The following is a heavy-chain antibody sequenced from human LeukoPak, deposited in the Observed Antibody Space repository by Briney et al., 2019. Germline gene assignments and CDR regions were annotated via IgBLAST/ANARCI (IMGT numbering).Heavy chain of an antibody. Sequence: SLRPACAVSGFTFSTYAMRWVRQAPGRGLEWVSVISGSGDTGYYADSVKGRVAISRDNSKTTLYLQMNRLRAEDTAVYYCAKDRLPSYGDWSFDYWGQGTLVTVSS. CDR1: GFTFSTYA. V-gene: IGHV3-23*01. CDR3: AKDRLPSYGDWSFDY. D-gene: IGHD4-17*01. J-gene: IGHJ4*02. CDR2: ISGSGDTG.